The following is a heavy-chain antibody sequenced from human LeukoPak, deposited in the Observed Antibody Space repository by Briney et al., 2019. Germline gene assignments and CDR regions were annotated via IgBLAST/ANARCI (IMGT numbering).Heavy chain of an antibody. CDR3: ARGPIFGVVIIKDWFDP. CDR2: INPNSGGT. Sequence: ASVKVSCKASGYTFTGYYMHWVRQAPGQGLVWMGWINPNSGGTNYAQKFQGRVTMARDTSISTAYMELSRLRSDDTAVYYCARGPIFGVVIIKDWFDPWGQGTLVTVSS. J-gene: IGHJ5*02. V-gene: IGHV1-2*02. CDR1: GYTFTGYY. D-gene: IGHD3-3*01.